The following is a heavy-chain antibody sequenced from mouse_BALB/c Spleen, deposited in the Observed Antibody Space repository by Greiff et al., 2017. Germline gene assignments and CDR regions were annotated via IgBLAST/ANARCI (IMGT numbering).Heavy chain of an antibody. J-gene: IGHJ2*01. V-gene: IGHV1-9*01. CDR1: GYTFSSYW. CDR3: ARGGYYLYYFDY. CDR2: ILPGSGST. Sequence: QVQLKESGAELMKPGASVKISCKATGYTFSSYWIEWVKQRPGHGLEWIGEILPGSGSTNYNEKFKGKATFTADTSSNTAYMQLSSLTSEDSAVYYCARGGYYLYYFDYWGQGTTLTVSS. D-gene: IGHD2-3*01.